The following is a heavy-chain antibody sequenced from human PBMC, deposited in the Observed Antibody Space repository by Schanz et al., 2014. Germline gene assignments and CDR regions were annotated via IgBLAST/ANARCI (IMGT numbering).Heavy chain of an antibody. CDR2: ITGGSSFI. Sequence: EVQLVESGGGLVKPGGSLRLSCTTSGFHFSSYSMNWVRQAPGKGLEWVSSITGGSSFIYYADSVKGRFTISRDSAKNSLYLQMNSLRADDTAVYYCARDKGGYYPFDYWGRGTLVTVSS. V-gene: IGHV3-21*01. CDR1: GFHFSSYS. D-gene: IGHD3-3*01. J-gene: IGHJ4*02. CDR3: ARDKGGYYPFDY.